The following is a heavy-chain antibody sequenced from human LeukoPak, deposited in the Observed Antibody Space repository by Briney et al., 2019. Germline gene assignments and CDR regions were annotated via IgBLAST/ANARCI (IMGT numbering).Heavy chain of an antibody. D-gene: IGHD2-21*02. CDR3: AGHLPEVRPRTTAGMDV. CDR2: INHSGST. Sequence: PSETLSLTCAVYGGSFSGYYWSWIRQPPGKGLEWIGEINHSGSTNYNPSLKSRVTISVDTSKNQFSLKLSSVTAADTAVYYCAGHLPEVRPRTTAGMDVWGQGTTVTVSS. J-gene: IGHJ6*02. CDR1: GGSFSGYY. V-gene: IGHV4-34*01.